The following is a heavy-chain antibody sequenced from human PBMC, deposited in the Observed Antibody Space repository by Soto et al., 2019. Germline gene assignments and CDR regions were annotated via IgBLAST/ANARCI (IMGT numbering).Heavy chain of an antibody. D-gene: IGHD2-21*01. V-gene: IGHV4-34*01. CDR1: GGSFSGYY. Sequence: PSETLSLTCAVYGGSFSGYYWSWIRQPPGKGLEWIGEINHSGSTNYNPSLKSRVTISVDTSKNQFSLKLSSVTAADTAVYYCARTSYCGGDCYFTAGTDAFDIWGQGTMVTVSS. J-gene: IGHJ3*02. CDR3: ARTSYCGGDCYFTAGTDAFDI. CDR2: INHSGST.